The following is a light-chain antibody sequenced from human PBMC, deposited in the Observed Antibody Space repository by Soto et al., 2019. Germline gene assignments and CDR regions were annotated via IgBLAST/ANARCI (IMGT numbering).Light chain of an antibody. J-gene: IGKJ4*01. V-gene: IGKV3-15*01. CDR1: QSVGRN. CDR2: GAS. Sequence: EIVMTQSPATLSVSPGERATLSCRASQSVGRNLARYQQKPGQAPRLLIYGASTRATGIPARFSGSGSGTELTLTISRLQSEDFAIYSCQQYNHWPPLTFGGGTKVEIK. CDR3: QQYNHWPPLT.